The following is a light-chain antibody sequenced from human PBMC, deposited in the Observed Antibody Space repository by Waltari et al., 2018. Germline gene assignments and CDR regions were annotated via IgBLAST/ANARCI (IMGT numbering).Light chain of an antibody. V-gene: IGKV1-39*01. CDR1: QSITSH. Sequence: DIQMTQSPSSLSASVGNRVTITCRTSQSITSHLNWYQQKPGKAPKLLIYGASSLQSGVPSRFSGSGSGTDFTLTISSLHPEDFATYYCQQSYTTPITFGQGTRLEIK. J-gene: IGKJ5*01. CDR3: QQSYTTPIT. CDR2: GAS.